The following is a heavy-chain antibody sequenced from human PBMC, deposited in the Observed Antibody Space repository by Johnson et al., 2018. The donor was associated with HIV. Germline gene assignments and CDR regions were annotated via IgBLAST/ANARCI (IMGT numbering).Heavy chain of an antibody. V-gene: IGHV3-7*01. CDR2: IKQDGSEK. CDR3: AKDMGVDTAMNPWAFDI. D-gene: IGHD5-18*01. Sequence: MLLVESGGGVVQPGRSLRLSCAASGFTFRSYAMLWVRQAPGKGLEWVANIKQDGSEKYYVDSVKGRFTISRDNSKNTLYLQMNSLRAEDTAVYYCAKDMGVDTAMNPWAFDIWGQGTMVTVSS. J-gene: IGHJ3*02. CDR1: GFTFRSYA.